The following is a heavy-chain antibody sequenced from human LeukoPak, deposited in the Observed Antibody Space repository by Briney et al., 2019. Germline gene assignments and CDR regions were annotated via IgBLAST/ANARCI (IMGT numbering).Heavy chain of an antibody. CDR3: AKDPIAVAGNNYYGMDV. CDR2: ISSDGGNK. CDR1: GFTFSNYG. V-gene: IGHV3-30*18. D-gene: IGHD6-19*01. Sequence: GRSLRLSCAASGFTFSNYGMYWVRQAPGKGLEWVAVISSDGGNKYYADSVKGRFTISRDNSKNTLYLQMNSLRAEDTAVYYCAKDPIAVAGNNYYGMDVWGQGTTVTASS. J-gene: IGHJ6*02.